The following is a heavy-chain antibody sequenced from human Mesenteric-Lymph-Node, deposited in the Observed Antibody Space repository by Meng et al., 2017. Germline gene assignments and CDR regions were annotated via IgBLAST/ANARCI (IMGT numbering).Heavy chain of an antibody. CDR2: TSHSGST. V-gene: IGHV4-4*02. Sequence: LLLQESGPGLVTPSETRSLTCAASGGSISRSDWWSWVRQPPGKGLEWIGETSHSGSTNYSPSLKSRVTISLDKSKNQLSLKLNSVTAADTAAYYCASSDYYRSDYWGQGTLVTVSS. CDR3: ASSDYYRSDY. D-gene: IGHD3-22*01. CDR1: GGSISRSDW. J-gene: IGHJ4*02.